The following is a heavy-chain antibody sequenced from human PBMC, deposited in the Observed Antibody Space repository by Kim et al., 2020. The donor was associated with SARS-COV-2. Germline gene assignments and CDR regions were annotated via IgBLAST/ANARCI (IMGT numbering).Heavy chain of an antibody. Sequence: GGSLRLSCAASGFTFSSYWMHWVRQAPGKGLVWVSRINSDGSSTSYADSVKGRFTISRDNAKNTLYLQMNSLRAEDTAVYYCAREQQLVLGNWFDPWGQGTLFTVSS. V-gene: IGHV3-74*01. J-gene: IGHJ5*02. CDR1: GFTFSSYW. CDR2: INSDGSST. D-gene: IGHD6-13*01. CDR3: AREQQLVLGNWFDP.